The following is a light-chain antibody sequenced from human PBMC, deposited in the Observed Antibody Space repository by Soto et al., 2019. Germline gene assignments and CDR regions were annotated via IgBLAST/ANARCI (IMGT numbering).Light chain of an antibody. CDR2: GAS. V-gene: IGKV3-20*01. J-gene: IGKJ4*01. CDR3: EYYGSSIT. CDR1: STVDSIY. Sequence: ETVLTQPPGTLSLSPGERASLSCRASSTVDSIYLAWYQQKPGQAPRLLTYGASNRATGIPDRFSGSGSGTDFTLTFSRLEPEDFAVYYCEYYGSSITFGGGTKVDIK.